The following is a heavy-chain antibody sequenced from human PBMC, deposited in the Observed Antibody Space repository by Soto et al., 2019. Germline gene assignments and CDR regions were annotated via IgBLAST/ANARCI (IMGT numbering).Heavy chain of an antibody. CDR3: AKDKRDYDVLTGPDY. V-gene: IGHV3-33*03. J-gene: IGHJ4*02. CDR2: IWYDESNK. CDR1: GFTFSTSA. Sequence: GGSLRLSCAASGFTFSTSAMHWVRQAPGKGLEWVAVIWYDESNKFYAESVKGRFTISRDNSKNEVYLQMNSLRAEDTAVYYCAKDKRDYDVLTGPDYWGQGTLVTVSS. D-gene: IGHD3-9*01.